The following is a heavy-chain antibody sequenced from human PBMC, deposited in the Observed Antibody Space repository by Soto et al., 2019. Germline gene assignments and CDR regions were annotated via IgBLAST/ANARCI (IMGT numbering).Heavy chain of an antibody. J-gene: IGHJ5*02. D-gene: IGHD2-2*01. CDR3: AVANRKTRNCISTSCSLNWFDP. CDR1: GFTFSSYS. Sequence: PGGSLRLSCAASGFTFSSYSMSWVRQAPGKGLEWVSYISSTSSTIYYADSVKGRFTISRDNARSSLYLQMNSLRDEDTAVYYCAVANRKTRNCISTSCSLNWFDPWGQGTLVTVSS. CDR2: ISSTSSTI. V-gene: IGHV3-48*02.